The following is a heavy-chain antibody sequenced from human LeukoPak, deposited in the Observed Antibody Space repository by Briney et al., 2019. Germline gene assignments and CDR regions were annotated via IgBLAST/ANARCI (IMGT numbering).Heavy chain of an antibody. J-gene: IGHJ4*02. CDR1: GFTFRRYW. V-gene: IGHV3-74*01. CDR3: ARRGSYDSSSYYLFDY. D-gene: IGHD3-22*01. CDR2: INSDGSTT. Sequence: GGSLRLSCAASGFTFRRYWMHWVCQAPGKGLVWVSRINSDGSTTSYADSVKGRFTISRDNAKNTLYLQMNSLRAEDTAVYYCARRGSYDSSSYYLFDYWGQGTLVTVSS.